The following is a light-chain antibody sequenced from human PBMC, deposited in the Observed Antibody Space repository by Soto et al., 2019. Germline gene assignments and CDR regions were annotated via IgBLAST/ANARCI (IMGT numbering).Light chain of an antibody. Sequence: NFMLTQPHSVSASPGKTVTISCTGSSGSIASNFVQWYQQRPGSAPTTVIYEDSQRPAGVPDRFSGSIDSSSNSASLTISGLKAEDEADYYCQSYDSSNSVIFGGGTKLTVL. CDR2: EDS. J-gene: IGLJ2*01. CDR1: SGSIASNF. V-gene: IGLV6-57*02. CDR3: QSYDSSNSVI.